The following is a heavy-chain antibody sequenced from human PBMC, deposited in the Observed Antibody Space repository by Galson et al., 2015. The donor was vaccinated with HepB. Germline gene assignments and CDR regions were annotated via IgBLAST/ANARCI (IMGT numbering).Heavy chain of an antibody. CDR2: ISSSSSYI. J-gene: IGHJ6*02. CDR3: ARSEGYCSGGSCYSRLGMDV. Sequence: SLRLSCAASGFTFSSYSMNWVRQAPGKGLEWVSSISSSSSYIYYADSVKGRFTISRDNAKNSLYLQMNSLRAEDTAVYYCARSEGYCSGGSCYSRLGMDVWGQGTTVTVSS. V-gene: IGHV3-21*01. D-gene: IGHD2-15*01. CDR1: GFTFSSYS.